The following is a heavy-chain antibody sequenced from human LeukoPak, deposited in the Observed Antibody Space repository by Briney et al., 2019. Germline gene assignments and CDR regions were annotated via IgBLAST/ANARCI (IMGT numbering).Heavy chain of an antibody. Sequence: SETLSLTCTVSGGSISSGDYYWSWIRQPPGKGLEWIGYIYYSGSAYYNPSLKSRVTISVDTSKNQFSLKLSSVTAADTAVYYCARETPEYYDILTGYFRDDAFDIWGQGTMVTVSS. CDR2: IYYSGSA. CDR3: ARETPEYYDILTGYFRDDAFDI. J-gene: IGHJ3*02. D-gene: IGHD3-9*01. CDR1: GGSISSGDYY. V-gene: IGHV4-30-4*01.